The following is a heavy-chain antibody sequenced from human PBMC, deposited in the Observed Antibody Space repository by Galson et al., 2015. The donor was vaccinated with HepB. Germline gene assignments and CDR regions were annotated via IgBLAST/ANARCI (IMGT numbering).Heavy chain of an antibody. Sequence: SLRLSCAASGFTFSSYGMHWVRQAPGKGLEWVAVIWYDGSNKYYADSVKGRFTISRDNAKNSLYLQMNSLRAEDTAVYYCARALGYCSSTSCQPFDYWGQGTLVTVSS. CDR3: ARALGYCSSTSCQPFDY. CDR2: IWYDGSNK. D-gene: IGHD2-2*01. J-gene: IGHJ4*02. V-gene: IGHV3-33*01. CDR1: GFTFSSYG.